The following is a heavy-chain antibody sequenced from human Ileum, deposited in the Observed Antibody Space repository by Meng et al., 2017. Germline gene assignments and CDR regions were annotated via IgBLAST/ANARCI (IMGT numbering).Heavy chain of an antibody. J-gene: IGHJ4*02. V-gene: IGHV6-1*01. CDR1: GDGVSSNSAA. CDR2: TYYRSKWYN. Sequence: LPQSGPGLVKPSQTLSPTWAISGDGVSSNSAAWNWIRQPPSRGLEWLGRTYYRSKWYNDYAVSVKSRITINPDTSKNQFSLQLDSVTPEDTAVYYCAVGNYYFDYWGQGTLVTVSS. D-gene: IGHD1-26*01. CDR3: AVGNYYFDY.